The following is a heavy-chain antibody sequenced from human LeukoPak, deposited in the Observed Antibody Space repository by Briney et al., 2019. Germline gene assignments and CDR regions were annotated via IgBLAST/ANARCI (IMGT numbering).Heavy chain of an antibody. CDR3: AKGNRQPRIAARPGRYYFDY. V-gene: IGHV3-23*01. J-gene: IGHJ4*02. Sequence: GGSLRLSCAASGFTFSSYAMSWVRQAPGKELEWVSAISGSGGSTYYADSVKGRFTISRDNSKNTLYLQMNSLRAEDTAVYYCAKGNRQPRIAARPGRYYFDYWGQGTLVTVSS. CDR1: GFTFSSYA. CDR2: ISGSGGST. D-gene: IGHD6-6*01.